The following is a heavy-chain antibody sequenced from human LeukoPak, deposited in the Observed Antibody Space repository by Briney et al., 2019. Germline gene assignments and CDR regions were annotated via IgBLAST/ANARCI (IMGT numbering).Heavy chain of an antibody. V-gene: IGHV1-18*01. Sequence: GASVKVSCKASGGTFSSYAISWVRQAPGQGLEWMGWISAYNGNTNYAQKLQGRVTMTTDTSTSTAYMELRSLRSDDTAVYYCAREDSSGYYGDAFDIWGQGTMVTVSS. CDR1: GGTFSSYA. CDR3: AREDSSGYYGDAFDI. D-gene: IGHD3-22*01. J-gene: IGHJ3*02. CDR2: ISAYNGNT.